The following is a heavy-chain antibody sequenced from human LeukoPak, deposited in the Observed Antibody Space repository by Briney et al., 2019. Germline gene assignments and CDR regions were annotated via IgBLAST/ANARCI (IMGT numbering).Heavy chain of an antibody. Sequence: GGSLRLSCAASGFTFSSYGMHWVRQAPGKGLEWVAFIRNDGSNKYYGDSVKGRFTISRDPSKNTVYLQMDSLRPDDTALYYCAKERFGPWGQGTLVIVSS. CDR3: AKERFGP. CDR1: GFTFSSYG. CDR2: IRNDGSNK. V-gene: IGHV3-30*02. J-gene: IGHJ5*02.